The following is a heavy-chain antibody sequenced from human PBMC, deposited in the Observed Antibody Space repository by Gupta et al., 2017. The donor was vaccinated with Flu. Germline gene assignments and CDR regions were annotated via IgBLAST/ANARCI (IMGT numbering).Heavy chain of an antibody. J-gene: IGHJ4*02. CDR2: ISYEGSKK. CDR3: AKVMVDETVTKNFDY. Sequence: QVQLVESGGGVVQPGRSLRLSCAASGFPFRSYGMHGVGQAPGKGLEWVALISYEGSKKWYADSVRGRFTISRDNSKNTLYLKMNSRRVEDTAVYYCAKVMVDETVTKNFDYWGQGTPVTVSS. V-gene: IGHV3-30*18. CDR1: GFPFRSYG. D-gene: IGHD4-17*01.